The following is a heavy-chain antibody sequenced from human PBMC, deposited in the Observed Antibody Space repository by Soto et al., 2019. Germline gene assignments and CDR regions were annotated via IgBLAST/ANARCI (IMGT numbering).Heavy chain of an antibody. CDR2: IYCNDDK. D-gene: IGHD6-13*01. CDR1: GFSLSTSGVG. V-gene: IGHV2-5*01. J-gene: IGHJ6*02. CDR3: ARLRQQEGRDV. Sequence: VSGPTLVNPTQTLTLTCTFSGFSLSTSGVGVGWIRQPPGKALEWLALIYCNDDKRYSPSLKSRLTITKDTSKNQVVLTMTNMDPVDTATYDCARLRQQEGRDVWGQGTTGTVSS.